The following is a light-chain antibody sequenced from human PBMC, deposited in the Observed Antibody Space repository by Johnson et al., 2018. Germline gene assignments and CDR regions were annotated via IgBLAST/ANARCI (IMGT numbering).Light chain of an antibody. V-gene: IGLV1-51*02. J-gene: IGLJ1*01. CDR1: SSNIGNNY. CDR2: ENN. CDR3: GTLDSRLSAGNV. Sequence: QSVLTQPPSVSAAPGQKVTISCSGSSSNIGNNYVSWYQQLPGTAPKLLIYENNKRPSGIPDRFSGSKSGTSATLCITGLQTGDEADYYCGTLDSRLSAGNVFGTVTKVTVL.